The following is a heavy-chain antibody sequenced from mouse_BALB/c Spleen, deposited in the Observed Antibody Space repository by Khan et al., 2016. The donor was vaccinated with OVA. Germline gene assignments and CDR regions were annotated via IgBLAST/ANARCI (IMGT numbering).Heavy chain of an antibody. CDR3: ARKARTIN. Sequence: EVELVESGGGLVQPGGSLKLSCAASGFTFSSYGMSWVRQTPDKRLELVATINSNGGSTYYPDSVKGRFTNSRDNAKNTLYLQMSSVKSEDTAMYYCARKARTINWGQGTTLTVSS. CDR2: INSNGGST. V-gene: IGHV5-6-3*01. CDR1: GFTFSSYG. J-gene: IGHJ2*01.